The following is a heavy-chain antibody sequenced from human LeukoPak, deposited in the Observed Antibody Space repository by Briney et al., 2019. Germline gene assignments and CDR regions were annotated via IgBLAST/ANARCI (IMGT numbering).Heavy chain of an antibody. Sequence: ASVKVSCKASGYTFTGYYMHWVRQAPGQGLEWMGWINPNSGGTNYAQKFQGRVTMTRDTSISTAYMELSRLRSDDTAVYYCARDGLFYDRGGFFGTKDYGGQEPWVPVP. CDR3: ARDGLFYDRGGFFGTKDY. CDR1: GYTFTGYY. CDR2: INPNSGGT. D-gene: IGHD3-22*01. J-gene: IGHJ4*02. V-gene: IGHV1-2*02.